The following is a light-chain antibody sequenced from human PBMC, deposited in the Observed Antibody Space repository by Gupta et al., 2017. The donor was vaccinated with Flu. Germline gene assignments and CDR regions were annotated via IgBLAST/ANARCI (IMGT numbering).Light chain of an antibody. Sequence: IPLACTGTSRGIGTYKYVSWYQQHPGKAPRRILYEVSNQPAGISQRFSVSKTVNTAYRTISGLQRDDEANYYCSAYGGSSYHGVFGGGTRQT. CDR2: EVS. CDR1: SRGIGTYKY. J-gene: IGLJ3*02. CDR3: SAYGGSSYHGV. V-gene: IGLV2-14*01.